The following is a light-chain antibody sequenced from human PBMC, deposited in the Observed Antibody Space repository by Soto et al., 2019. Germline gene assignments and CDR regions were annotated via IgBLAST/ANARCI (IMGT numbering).Light chain of an antibody. Sequence: EIVLTQCPGTMSLSPGERATLSCTARQRVSSSYLAWYQQKHGQAPRILLYGASSRATGIPDRFSGSGSGTNLTLTITILGPEDFAVYYCHQYGSSSLTFGGGTKVDIX. CDR2: GAS. V-gene: IGKV3-20*01. CDR3: HQYGSSSLT. J-gene: IGKJ4*01. CDR1: QRVSSSY.